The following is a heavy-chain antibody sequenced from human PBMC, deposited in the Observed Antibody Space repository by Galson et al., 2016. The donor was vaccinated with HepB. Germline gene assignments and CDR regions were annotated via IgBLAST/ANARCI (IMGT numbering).Heavy chain of an antibody. V-gene: IGHV3-33*06. D-gene: IGHD2-15*01. Sequence: SLRLSCAASGFTFRKYGMHWVRQAPGKGLEWVAVIWYDGSNEYYADSVKDRFTISRDNSKDTVYLQMNSRTVEDTAMYYCAKDAGGLTRLAPPVTAVHWFDPWGQGTLVTVSS. CDR2: IWYDGSNE. J-gene: IGHJ5*02. CDR1: GFTFRKYG. CDR3: AKDAGGLTRLAPPVTAVHWFDP.